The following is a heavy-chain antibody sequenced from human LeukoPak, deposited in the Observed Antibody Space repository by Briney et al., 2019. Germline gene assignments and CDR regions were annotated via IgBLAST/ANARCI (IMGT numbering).Heavy chain of an antibody. CDR1: GGSISSYY. Sequence: SETLSLTCTVSGGSISSYYWSWIRQPPGKGLEWIGYIYTGGSTKYNPSLKSRVTISVETSKNQFSLKLSSVTAADTAVYYCARGELLWFAAWGQGTLVTVSS. CDR2: IYTGGST. V-gene: IGHV4-4*09. J-gene: IGHJ4*02. D-gene: IGHD3-10*01. CDR3: ARGELLWFAA.